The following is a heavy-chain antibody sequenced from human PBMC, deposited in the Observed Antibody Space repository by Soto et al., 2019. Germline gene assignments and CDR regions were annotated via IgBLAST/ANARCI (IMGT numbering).Heavy chain of an antibody. D-gene: IGHD3-9*01. CDR2: IYYSGSA. Sequence: QVQLQESGPGLVKPSQTLSLTCTVSGGSISSGGYYWSWIRQHPGKGLEWIGYIYYSGSAYYNPSLKSRVTISVDTSKNQFSLKLSSVTAADTAVYYCARGQDILTDIISDWGQGTLVTVSS. CDR1: GGSISSGGYY. J-gene: IGHJ4*02. V-gene: IGHV4-31*03. CDR3: ARGQDILTDIISD.